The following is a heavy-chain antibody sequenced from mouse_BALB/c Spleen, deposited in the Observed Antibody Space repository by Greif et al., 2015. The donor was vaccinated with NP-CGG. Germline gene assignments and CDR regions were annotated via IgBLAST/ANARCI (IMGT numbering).Heavy chain of an antibody. CDR3: AKNYGSSYWYFDV. Sequence: VMLLESGPGLVHPSQSLSITCTVSGFSLTSYGVHWVRQSPGKGLEWLGVIWRGGSTDYNAAFMSRLSITKDNSKSQVFFKMNSLQADDTAIYYCAKNYGSSYWYFDVWGAGTTVTVSS. V-gene: IGHV2-5*01. J-gene: IGHJ1*01. CDR1: GFSLTSYG. D-gene: IGHD1-1*01. CDR2: IWRGGST.